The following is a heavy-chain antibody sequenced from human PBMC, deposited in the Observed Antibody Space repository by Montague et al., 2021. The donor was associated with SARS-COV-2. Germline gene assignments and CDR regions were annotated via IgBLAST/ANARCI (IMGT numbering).Heavy chain of an antibody. CDR2: IYNDGST. D-gene: IGHD1-26*01. J-gene: IGHJ4*02. CDR1: GFTVSSNY. V-gene: IGHV3-53*04. Sequence: SLSLSASGFTVSSNYMSWVRQAPGKGLEWVSVIYNDGSTYYADSVKGRFTISRHNSKNTLYLQMNSLRAEDTAMYYCARDRSGYLDYWGQGTLVTVSS. CDR3: ARDRSGYLDY.